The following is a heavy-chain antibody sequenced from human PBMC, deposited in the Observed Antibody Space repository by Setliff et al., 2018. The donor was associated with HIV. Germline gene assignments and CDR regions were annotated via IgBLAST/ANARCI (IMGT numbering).Heavy chain of an antibody. CDR3: ARQKPLTIFGVVRYYYYYMDV. D-gene: IGHD3-3*01. CDR2: IHPGDSDI. V-gene: IGHV5-51*01. Sequence: GESLKISCKGSGYSFTSYWIGWVRQMPGKGLEWMGIIHPGDSDIRYSPSFQGQVTFSADKSISTAYLQWSSLKASDTAMYYCARQKPLTIFGVVRYYYYYMDVWGKGTTVTVSS. J-gene: IGHJ6*03. CDR1: GYSFTSYW.